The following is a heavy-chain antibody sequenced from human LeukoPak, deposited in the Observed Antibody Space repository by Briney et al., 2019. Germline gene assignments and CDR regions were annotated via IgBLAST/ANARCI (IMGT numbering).Heavy chain of an antibody. Sequence: GGSLRLSCAASGFTFSSYSMNWVRQAPGKGLEWVSYISSSGSTIYYADSVKGRFTISRDNAKNSLYLQMNSLRAEDTAVYYCARAGYCSSTSCPSDYWAREPWSPSPQ. D-gene: IGHD2-2*01. CDR1: GFTFSSYS. CDR3: ARAGYCSSTSCPSDY. V-gene: IGHV3-48*01. CDR2: ISSSGSTI. J-gene: IGHJ4*02.